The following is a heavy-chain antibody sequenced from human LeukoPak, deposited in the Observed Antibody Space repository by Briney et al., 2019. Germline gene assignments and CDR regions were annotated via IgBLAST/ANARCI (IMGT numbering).Heavy chain of an antibody. CDR2: INPNSGGT. CDR1: GYTFTSYG. Sequence: WASVKVSCKASGYTFTSYGISWVRQAPGQGLEWMGWINPNSGGTNYAQKFQGRVTMTRDTSISTAYMELSSLRSEDTAVYYCARDPYYDILTVIGEFDYWGQGTLVTVSS. D-gene: IGHD3-9*01. J-gene: IGHJ4*02. V-gene: IGHV1-2*02. CDR3: ARDPYYDILTVIGEFDY.